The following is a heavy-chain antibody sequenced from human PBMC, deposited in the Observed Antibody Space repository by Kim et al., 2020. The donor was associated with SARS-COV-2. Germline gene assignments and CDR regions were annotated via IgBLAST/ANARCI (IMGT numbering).Heavy chain of an antibody. D-gene: IGHD3-22*01. J-gene: IGHJ5*02. V-gene: IGHV3-11*04. Sequence: KGRFTISRDNAKNSRYLKMNSLRAEDTAVYYCAREITYYYDSSGGNWFDPWGQGTLVTVSS. CDR3: AREITYYYDSSGGNWFDP.